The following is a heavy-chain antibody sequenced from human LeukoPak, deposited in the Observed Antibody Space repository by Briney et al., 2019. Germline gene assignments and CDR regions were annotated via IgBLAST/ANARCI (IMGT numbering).Heavy chain of an antibody. D-gene: IGHD5-24*01. CDR3: ARFCRDGYNLGGWFDP. J-gene: IGHJ5*02. CDR2: IIPIFGTA. V-gene: IGHV1-69*13. CDR1: GGTFSSYA. Sequence: ASVKVSCKASGGTFSSYAISWVRQAPGQGLEWMGGIIPIFGTANYAQKFQGRVTITADESTSTAYMELSSLRSEDTAVYYCARFCRDGYNLGGWFDPWGQGTLVTVSS.